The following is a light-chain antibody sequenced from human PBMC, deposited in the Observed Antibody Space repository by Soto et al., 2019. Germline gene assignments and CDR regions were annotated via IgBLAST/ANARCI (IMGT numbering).Light chain of an antibody. Sequence: EIVMTQSPAILSVSPGERATLSCRASQSISRNLAWYQQKPGQAPRLLIYAASTRATGLPARFSGGGSGTEFTLTISSLQSEDFAVYSCQQYNNWPLTFGQGTKV. CDR1: QSISRN. CDR3: QQYNNWPLT. J-gene: IGKJ1*01. V-gene: IGKV3-15*01. CDR2: AAS.